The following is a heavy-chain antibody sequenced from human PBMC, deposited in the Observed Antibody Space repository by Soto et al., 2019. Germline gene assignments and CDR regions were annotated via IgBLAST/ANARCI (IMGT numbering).Heavy chain of an antibody. CDR1: GGSISSGGYY. D-gene: IGHD3-3*01. J-gene: IGHJ1*01. CDR2: IYYSGST. V-gene: IGHV4-31*03. CDR3: ARTKREWHEYFQH. Sequence: QVQLQESGPGLVKPSQTLSLTCTVSGGSISSGGYYWSWIRQHPGKGLEWIGYIYYSGSTYYNPSLNSRVTISLDTSKNQFSLKLSSVTAADTAVYYCARTKREWHEYFQHWGQGILVTVSS.